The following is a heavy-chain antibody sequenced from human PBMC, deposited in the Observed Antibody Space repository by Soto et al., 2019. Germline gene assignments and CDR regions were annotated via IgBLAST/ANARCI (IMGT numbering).Heavy chain of an antibody. D-gene: IGHD3-22*01. CDR3: AKDAMKTYYYDSSGYYGYFDL. CDR2: ISWDGGST. J-gene: IGHJ2*01. V-gene: IGHV3-43*01. Sequence: EVQLVESGGVVVQPGGSLRLSCAASGFTFEDYTMHWVRQAPGKGLEWVSLISWDGGSTYYADSVKGRFTISRDNSKNSLYLQMNSLRTEDTALYYCAKDAMKTYYYDSSGYYGYFDLWGRGTLVTVSS. CDR1: GFTFEDYT.